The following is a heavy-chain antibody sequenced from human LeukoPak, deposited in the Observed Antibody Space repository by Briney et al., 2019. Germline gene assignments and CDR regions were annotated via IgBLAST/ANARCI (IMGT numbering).Heavy chain of an antibody. V-gene: IGHV1-18*01. CDR3: ARGPLGRGWYYFDY. D-gene: IGHD6-19*01. CDR2: ISAYNGNT. Sequence: GAPVKVSCKASGYTFTSYGISWVRQAPGQGLEWMGWISAYNGNTNYAQKLQGRVTMTTDTSTSTAYMELRSLRSDDTAVYYCARGPLGRGWYYFDYWGQGTLVTVSS. CDR1: GYTFTSYG. J-gene: IGHJ4*02.